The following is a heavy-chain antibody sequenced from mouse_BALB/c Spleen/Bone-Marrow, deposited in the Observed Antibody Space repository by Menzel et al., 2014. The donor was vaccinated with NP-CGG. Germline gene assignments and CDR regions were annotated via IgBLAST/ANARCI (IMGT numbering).Heavy chain of an antibody. CDR2: ISSGSSTI. CDR3: ARGGNWEDFDY. V-gene: IGHV5-17*02. J-gene: IGHJ2*01. CDR1: GFTFSSFG. D-gene: IGHD4-1*01. Sequence: VQLKESGGGLVQPGGSRKLSCAASGFTFSSFGMHWVRQAPERGLEWVAYISSGSSTIFYADTVKGRFTISRDNPKNTLFLRMTSLRSEDTAMYYCARGGNWEDFDYWGQGTTLTVSS.